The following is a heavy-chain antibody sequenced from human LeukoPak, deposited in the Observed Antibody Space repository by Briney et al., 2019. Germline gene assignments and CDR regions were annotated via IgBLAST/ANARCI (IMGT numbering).Heavy chain of an antibody. V-gene: IGHV4-34*01. CDR2: INHSGST. CDR3: AGEGGSYLYYFDY. D-gene: IGHD3-16*02. J-gene: IGHJ4*02. Sequence: SETLSLTCAVYGGSFSGYYWSWIRQPPGKGLEWIGEINHSGSTNYNPSLKSRVTISVDTSENQFSLKLSSVTAADTAVYYCAGEGGSYLYYFDYWGQGTLVTVSS. CDR1: GGSFSGYY.